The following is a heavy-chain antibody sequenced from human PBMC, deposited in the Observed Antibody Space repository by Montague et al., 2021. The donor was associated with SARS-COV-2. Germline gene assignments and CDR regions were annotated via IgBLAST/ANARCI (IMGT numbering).Heavy chain of an antibody. J-gene: IGHJ4*02. Sequence: CAISGDSVSSNTAAWNWIRQSPSRGLEWLGRTYYRSKWYYDYAVSVKSRMTIGPDTSKNQFSLQLSSVTPEDRAVYYCVRDPRYSLSWSFDYWGQGTLVTVSS. D-gene: IGHD6-13*01. CDR3: VRDPRYSLSWSFDY. V-gene: IGHV6-1*01. CDR2: TYYRSKWYY. CDR1: GDSVSSNTAA.